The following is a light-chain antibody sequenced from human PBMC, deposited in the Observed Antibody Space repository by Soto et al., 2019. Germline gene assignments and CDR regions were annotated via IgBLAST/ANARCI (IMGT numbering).Light chain of an antibody. CDR3: QHCRTS. CDR1: QSVSSSY. CDR2: GAS. J-gene: IGKJ4*01. V-gene: IGKV3-20*01. Sequence: EIVLTQSPGTLSLSPGERATLSCRASQSVSSSYLAWYQQKPGQAPRQLIYGASSRATGIPDRFSGSGSGTDFTRTITRLEHEDFAVYYCQHCRTSFGGGTRVEIK.